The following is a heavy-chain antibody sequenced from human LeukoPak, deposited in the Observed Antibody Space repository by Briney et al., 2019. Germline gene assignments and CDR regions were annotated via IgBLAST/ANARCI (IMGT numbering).Heavy chain of an antibody. J-gene: IGHJ5*02. CDR2: IYSGGST. CDR1: GFTVSSNY. D-gene: IGHD4-17*01. CDR3: ARVGVGDYWFDP. Sequence: PGGSLRLSCAASGFTVSSNYMSWVRQAPGKGLEWVSVIYSGGSTYYADSVKGRFTISRDNSKNTLYLQMNRLRAEDTAVYYCARVGVGDYWFDPWGQGTLVTVSS. V-gene: IGHV3-53*01.